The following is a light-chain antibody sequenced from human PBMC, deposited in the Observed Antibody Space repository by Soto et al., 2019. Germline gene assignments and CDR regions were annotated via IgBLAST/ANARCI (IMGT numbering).Light chain of an antibody. CDR2: DAS. CDR3: QQYDSSSPT. J-gene: IGKJ2*01. V-gene: IGKV1-5*01. Sequence: DIQMTQSPSTLSASVGDGVTINCLASQNISVWLAWYQQRPGKAPKFLLYDASHLETGVSSRFSGSGSGTEFTLTIRSMQPDDFATYSCQQYDSSSPTFGQGTNLEIK. CDR1: QNISVW.